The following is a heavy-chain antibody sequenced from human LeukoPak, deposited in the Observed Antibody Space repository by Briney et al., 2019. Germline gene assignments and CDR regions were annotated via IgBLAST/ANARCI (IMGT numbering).Heavy chain of an antibody. Sequence: GASVKVSCKASGYTFTSYAMHWVRQAPGQRLEWMGGINAGNGNTKYSQKFQGRVTITRDTSASTACMELSSLRSEDTAVYYCARGPYCSGGSCYHFDYWGQGTLVTVSS. CDR3: ARGPYCSGGSCYHFDY. V-gene: IGHV1-3*01. J-gene: IGHJ4*02. D-gene: IGHD2-15*01. CDR1: GYTFTSYA. CDR2: INAGNGNT.